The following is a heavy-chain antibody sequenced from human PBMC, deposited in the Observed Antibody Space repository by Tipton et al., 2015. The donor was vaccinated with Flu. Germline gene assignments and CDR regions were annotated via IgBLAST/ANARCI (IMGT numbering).Heavy chain of an antibody. CDR2: IRSKAYGGTT. Sequence: SLRLSCTASGFTFGDYAMSWFRQAPGKGLEWVGFIRSKAYGGTTEYAASVKGRFTISRDDSKSIAYLQMNSLKTEDTAVYYCTRDRGSGWYSKGYYFDYWGQGTPVTVSS. J-gene: IGHJ4*02. V-gene: IGHV3-49*03. D-gene: IGHD6-19*01. CDR3: TRDRGSGWYSKGYYFDY. CDR1: GFTFGDYA.